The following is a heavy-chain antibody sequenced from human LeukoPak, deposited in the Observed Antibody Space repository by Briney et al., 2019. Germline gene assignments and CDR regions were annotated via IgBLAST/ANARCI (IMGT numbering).Heavy chain of an antibody. Sequence: PGGSLRVSCAASGFAVSSNYMSWVRQAPGKGLEWVSVIYSNGATYYAESAKGRFTISRDNSKNTLYLQMNSLRAEDTAVYYCAKEDYDYVWGSYRSTPTFDYWGQGTLVTVSS. D-gene: IGHD3-16*02. J-gene: IGHJ4*02. CDR2: IYSNGAT. CDR1: GFAVSSNY. V-gene: IGHV3-53*01. CDR3: AKEDYDYVWGSYRSTPTFDY.